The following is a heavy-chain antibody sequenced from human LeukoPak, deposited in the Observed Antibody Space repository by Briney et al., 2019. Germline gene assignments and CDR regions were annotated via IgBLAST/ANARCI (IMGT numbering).Heavy chain of an antibody. CDR3: ARQTGSGLFILP. J-gene: IGHJ4*02. D-gene: IGHD3/OR15-3a*01. V-gene: IGHV4-39*01. CDR2: IYYSGNT. Sequence: SETLSLTCTVSGVSISSSDSYWGWIRQPPGKGLEWIGSIYYSGNTYYNASLKSQVSISIDTSKNQFSLRLTSVTAADTAVYYCARQTGSGLFILPGGQGTLVTVSS. CDR1: GVSISSSDSY.